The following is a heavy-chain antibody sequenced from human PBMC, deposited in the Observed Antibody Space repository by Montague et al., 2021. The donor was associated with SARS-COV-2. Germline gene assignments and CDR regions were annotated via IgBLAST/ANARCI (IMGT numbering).Heavy chain of an antibody. J-gene: IGHJ4*02. Sequence: SETLSLTCTVTGGPISGSSDYWGWIRQSPGKGLEWIASVDYSGNTYYSPSLKSRLTISVDTSKNQFSLKLNSVTAADPALYYCARREYSYGWGDWGQGTLGTVSS. CDR3: ARREYSYGWGD. V-gene: IGHV4-39*01. D-gene: IGHD5-18*01. CDR1: GGPISGSSDY. CDR2: VDYSGNT.